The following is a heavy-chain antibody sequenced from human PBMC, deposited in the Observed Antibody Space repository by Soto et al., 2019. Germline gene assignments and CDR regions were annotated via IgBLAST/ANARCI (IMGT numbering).Heavy chain of an antibody. CDR1: GYTFTSSG. J-gene: IGHJ6*02. Sequence: ASVKVSCKASGYTFTSSGISWVRQAPGQGLEWMGWISAYNGNTNYAQKLQGRLTLTTDTSTSTAYMELRSLRSDDTAVYYCARGDYAPPYGMDVWGQGTTVTVSS. CDR3: ARGDYAPPYGMDV. D-gene: IGHD3-16*01. CDR2: ISAYNGNT. V-gene: IGHV1-18*01.